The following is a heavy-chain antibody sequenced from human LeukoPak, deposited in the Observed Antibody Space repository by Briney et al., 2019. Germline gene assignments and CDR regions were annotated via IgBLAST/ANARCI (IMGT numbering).Heavy chain of an antibody. D-gene: IGHD1-26*01. CDR2: IYYNGRT. Sequence: PSETLSLACTASGDSINNNNYYWGWIRQPPGKGVEWIGNIYYNGRTYYSPSLKSRGTMSVDTSKNQFYLKLSSVTAADTAVYYCARDGVGANGFDPWGQGTLVTVSS. CDR3: ARDGVGANGFDP. CDR1: GDSINNNNYY. J-gene: IGHJ5*02. V-gene: IGHV4-39*07.